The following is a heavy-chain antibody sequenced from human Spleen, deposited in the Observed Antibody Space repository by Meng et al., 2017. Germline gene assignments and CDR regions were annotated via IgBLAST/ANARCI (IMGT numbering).Heavy chain of an antibody. J-gene: IGHJ6*02. V-gene: IGHV4-61*02. D-gene: IGHD1-26*01. CDR3: AGGVKYYYYGMDV. CDR2: IYTSGST. Sequence: LRLSCTVSGGSISSGSYYWSWIRQPAGKGLEWIGRIYTSGSTNYNPSLKSRVTISVDKSKNQFSLKLSSVTVADTAVYYCAGGVKYYYYGMDVWGQGTTVTVSS. CDR1: GGSISSGSYY.